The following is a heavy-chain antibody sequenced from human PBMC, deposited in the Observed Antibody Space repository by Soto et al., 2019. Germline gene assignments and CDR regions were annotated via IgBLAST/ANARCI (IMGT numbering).Heavy chain of an antibody. D-gene: IGHD4-17*01. CDR3: AREGGDLNWFDP. CDR1: GFTFSSYS. J-gene: IGHJ5*02. CDR2: ISSSSSTI. Sequence: EVQLVESGGGLVQPGGSLRLSCAASGFTFSSYSMNWVRQAPGKGLEWVSYISSSSSTIYYADSVKGRFTISRDNAKNSLYLKMHSLRAEDTAVYYCAREGGDLNWFDPWGQGTLVTGSS. V-gene: IGHV3-48*01.